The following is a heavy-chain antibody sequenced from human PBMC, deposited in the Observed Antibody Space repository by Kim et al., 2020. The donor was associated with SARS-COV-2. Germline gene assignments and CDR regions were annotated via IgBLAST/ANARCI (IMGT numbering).Heavy chain of an antibody. CDR3: AKERNSCNPRYMDV. Sequence: CAEVVKCRFTITRDNSQNTLYLQMNSWRAEDTAVYYCAKERNSCNPRYMDVWGKGTTVIVSS. J-gene: IGHJ6*03. V-gene: IGHV3-23*01. D-gene: IGHD2-15*01.